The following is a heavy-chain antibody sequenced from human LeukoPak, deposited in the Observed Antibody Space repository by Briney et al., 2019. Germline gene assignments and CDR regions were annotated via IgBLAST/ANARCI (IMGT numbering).Heavy chain of an antibody. J-gene: IGHJ4*02. CDR1: GGSIRSGGYY. Sequence: PSQTLSLTCTFSGGSIRSGGYYWSWIRQHPGKGLEWIAYISYSGSTYYNPSLKSRVTISVDTSKNQFSLKLSSVTAADTALYHCARSGWYKALDYWGQGTLVTVSS. D-gene: IGHD6-19*01. V-gene: IGHV4-31*03. CDR3: ARSGWYKALDY. CDR2: ISYSGST.